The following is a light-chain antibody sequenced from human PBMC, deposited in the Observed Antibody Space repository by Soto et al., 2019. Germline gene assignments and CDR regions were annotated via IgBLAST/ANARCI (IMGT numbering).Light chain of an antibody. Sequence: EIVMTQSPATLSVSPGERVTLSCRASQSVNSNLAWYQQKPGQTPKLLIYVASTRATGIPARFSGSGSGKEFTLTISSLQSEDFAIYYCQQYNAWPLTFGGGTKVEFK. J-gene: IGKJ4*01. CDR2: VAS. V-gene: IGKV3-15*01. CDR1: QSVNSN. CDR3: QQYNAWPLT.